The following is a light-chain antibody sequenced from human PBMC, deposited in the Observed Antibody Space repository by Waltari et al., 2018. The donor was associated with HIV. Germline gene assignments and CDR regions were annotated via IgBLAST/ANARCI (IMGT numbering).Light chain of an antibody. V-gene: IGLV1-44*01. J-gene: IGLJ1*01. CDR3: AAWDDSLNGYV. Sequence: QSVLTQPPSASGAPGQRVTISCSGRSSNIGSNTVNWYQQLPGTAPTLLIHENNQRPSGVPDRFSGSKSGTSASLGISGLQSEDEADYYCAAWDDSLNGYVFGTGTKVTVL. CDR2: ENN. CDR1: SSNIGSNT.